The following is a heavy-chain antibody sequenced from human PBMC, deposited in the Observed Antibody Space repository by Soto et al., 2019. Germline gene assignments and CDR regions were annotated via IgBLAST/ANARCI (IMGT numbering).Heavy chain of an antibody. D-gene: IGHD3-3*02. CDR3: ARGDIFGVVTPDAFDI. Sequence: SETLSLTCTVSGGSISSYYWSWIRQPPGKGLEWIGYIYYSGSTNYNPSLKSRVTISVDTSKNQFSLKLSSVTAADTAVYYCARGDIFGVVTPDAFDIWGQGTMVTVSS. V-gene: IGHV4-59*01. CDR2: IYYSGST. CDR1: GGSISSYY. J-gene: IGHJ3*02.